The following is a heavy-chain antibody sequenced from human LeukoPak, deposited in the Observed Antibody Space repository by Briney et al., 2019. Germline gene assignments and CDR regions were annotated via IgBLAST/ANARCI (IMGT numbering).Heavy chain of an antibody. J-gene: IGHJ4*02. D-gene: IGHD3-22*01. CDR2: ISSRGTYI. V-gene: IGHV3-21*01. Sequence: GGSLRLSCAASGFTLSSYSMTWVRQAPGKGLEWVSSISSRGTYIYYADSMKGRFTISRDNAKNSLYLQMNSLRAEDTAVYYCARADSSGYDYVDYWGQGTLVTVSS. CDR1: GFTLSSYS. CDR3: ARADSSGYDYVDY.